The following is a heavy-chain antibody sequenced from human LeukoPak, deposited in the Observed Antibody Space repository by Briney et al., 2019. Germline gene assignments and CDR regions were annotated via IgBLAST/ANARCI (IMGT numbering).Heavy chain of an antibody. Sequence: GGSLRVSCTAPGFTFGDYAMSWFRQAPGKGLEWVGFIRSKAYGGTTEYAASVKGRFTISRDDSKSIAYLQMNSLKTEDTAVYYCTRERHYDSSGYLDYWGQGTLVTVSS. CDR2: IRSKAYGGTT. J-gene: IGHJ4*02. D-gene: IGHD3-22*01. V-gene: IGHV3-49*03. CDR1: GFTFGDYA. CDR3: TRERHYDSSGYLDY.